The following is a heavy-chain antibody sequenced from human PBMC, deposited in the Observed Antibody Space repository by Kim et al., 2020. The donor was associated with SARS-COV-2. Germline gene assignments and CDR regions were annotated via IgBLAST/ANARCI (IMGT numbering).Heavy chain of an antibody. J-gene: IGHJ4*02. CDR3: VGGGNWHGIFDY. V-gene: IGHV4-31*03. CDR2: IDYSGST. CDR1: GGSINSGGYY. Sequence: SETLSLTCNVSGGSINSGGYYWSWIRQHPGKGLEWIGYIDYSGSTFYNPSLKSRIIISGDTSKNQFSLNLSSVTAADTAVYYCVGGGNWHGIFDYWGQGTLVTVSS. D-gene: IGHD1-1*01.